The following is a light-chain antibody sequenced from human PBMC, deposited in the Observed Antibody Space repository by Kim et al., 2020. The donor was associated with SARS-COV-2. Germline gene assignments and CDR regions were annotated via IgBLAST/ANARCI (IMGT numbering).Light chain of an antibody. J-gene: IGLJ3*02. CDR1: SNNVGNEG. CDR3: SAWDYSVSAWV. Sequence: HAGLTQPPSVSKDLRQTATLTCTGDSNNVGNEGAAWLQQHQGHPPKLLFYRNNNRPSGISERLSASRSGNTASLTITGLQPEDEADYYCSAWDYSVSAWVFGGGTQLTVL. V-gene: IGLV10-54*01. CDR2: RNN.